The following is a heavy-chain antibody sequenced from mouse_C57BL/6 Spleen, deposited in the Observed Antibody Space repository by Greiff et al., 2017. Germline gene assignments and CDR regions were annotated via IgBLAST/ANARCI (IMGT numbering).Heavy chain of an antibody. Sequence: QVQLQQSGAELARPGASVKLSCKASGYTFTSYGISWVKQRTGQGLEWIGEIYPRSGNTYYNEKFKGKATLTAEKSSSTAYMELRSLTSEDSAVYFCARLDGVYAMDYWGQGTSVTVSS. CDR1: GYTFTSYG. CDR2: IYPRSGNT. D-gene: IGHD2-3*01. V-gene: IGHV1-81*01. J-gene: IGHJ4*01. CDR3: ARLDGVYAMDY.